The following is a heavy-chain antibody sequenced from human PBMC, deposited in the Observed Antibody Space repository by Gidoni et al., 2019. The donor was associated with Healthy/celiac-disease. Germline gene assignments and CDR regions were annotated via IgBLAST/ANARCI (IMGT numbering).Heavy chain of an antibody. Sequence: EVQLLESGGGLVQPGGSLRLSCAASGFTFSSYALRWVRQAPGKGLEWVSAISGSGGSTYYADSVKGRFTISRDNSKNTLYLQMNSLRAEDTAVYYCAKDSRIAVAGPIDYWGQGTLVTVSS. V-gene: IGHV3-23*01. D-gene: IGHD6-19*01. CDR1: GFTFSSYA. CDR3: AKDSRIAVAGPIDY. J-gene: IGHJ4*02. CDR2: ISGSGGST.